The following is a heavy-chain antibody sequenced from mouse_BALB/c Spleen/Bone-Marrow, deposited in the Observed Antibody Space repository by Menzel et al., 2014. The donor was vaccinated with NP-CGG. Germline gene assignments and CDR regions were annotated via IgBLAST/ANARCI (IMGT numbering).Heavy chain of an antibody. CDR1: GFTFSSFG. CDR2: ISSGSTSI. D-gene: IGHD4-1*01. J-gene: IGHJ2*01. Sequence: EVKLMESGGGLVQPGGSRKLSCAVPGFTFSSFGMHWVRQAPEKGLEWVAYISSGSTSIFYADTLKGRFTISRDNPKNTLFLQMTSLRSEDTAMYYCARSRGNWDDFDYWGQGTTLTVSS. CDR3: ARSRGNWDDFDY. V-gene: IGHV5-17*02.